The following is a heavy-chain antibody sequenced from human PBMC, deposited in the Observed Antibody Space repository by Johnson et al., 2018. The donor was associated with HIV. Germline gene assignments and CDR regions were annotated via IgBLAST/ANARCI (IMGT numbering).Heavy chain of an antibody. CDR1: GFTFSNYA. CDR3: AKDLRVYTCDAFDI. Sequence: QVQLVESGGGVVQPGRSLTLSCAASGFTFSNYAMHWLRQAPVKGPEWVAVISYGGSNKYYADSVKGRFTISRDNSKNTLYLQMNSLRAEDTAVYYCAKDLRVYTCDAFDIWGQGTMVTVSS. J-gene: IGHJ3*02. D-gene: IGHD5/OR15-5a*01. V-gene: IGHV3-30*04. CDR2: ISYGGSNK.